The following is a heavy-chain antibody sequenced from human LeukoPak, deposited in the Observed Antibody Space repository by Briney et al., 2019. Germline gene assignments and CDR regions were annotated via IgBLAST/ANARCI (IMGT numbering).Heavy chain of an antibody. CDR1: GYTFTVTGYY. J-gene: IGHJ6*02. CDR2: MSPNSDAT. D-gene: IGHD3-10*01. Sequence: ASVKVSCKASGYTFTVTGYYIHWVRQAPGQGLEWMGWMSPNSDATNYAQKFQGRVTMTRDTSISTAYMDLSRLRSDDTAVYYCARVVQGVIGSPYYGMDVWSQGTTVTVSS. CDR3: ARVVQGVIGSPYYGMDV. V-gene: IGHV1-2*02.